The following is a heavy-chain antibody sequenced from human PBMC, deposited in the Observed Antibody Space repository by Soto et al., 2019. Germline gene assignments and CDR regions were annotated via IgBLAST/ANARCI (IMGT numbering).Heavy chain of an antibody. J-gene: IGHJ4*02. D-gene: IGHD5-18*01. CDR2: INPSGSST. CDR1: GYTFTSYY. Sequence: GASVKFSCKGSGYTFTSYYMHWVRQAPGQGLEWMGIINPSGSSTSYAQKFQGRVTMTRDTSISTAYLQWSSLKASDTAMYYCARRPRYSYGESDYWGQGTLVTVSS. CDR3: ARRPRYSYGESDY. V-gene: IGHV1-46*01.